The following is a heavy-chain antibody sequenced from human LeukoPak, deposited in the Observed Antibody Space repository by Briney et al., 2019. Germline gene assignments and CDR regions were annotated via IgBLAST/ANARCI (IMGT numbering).Heavy chain of an antibody. J-gene: IGHJ4*02. D-gene: IGHD2-2*01. CDR1: GYTFTGYY. V-gene: IGHV1-2*02. CDR2: INPNSGGT. CDR3: GRSEVVPAANDY. Sequence: GASVKVSCKASGYTFTGYYMHWVRQAPGQGLEWMGWINPNSGGTNYAQKFQGRVTMTRDTSISTAYMALSRLRSDDTAVYYCGRSEVVPAANDYWGQGTLVTVSS.